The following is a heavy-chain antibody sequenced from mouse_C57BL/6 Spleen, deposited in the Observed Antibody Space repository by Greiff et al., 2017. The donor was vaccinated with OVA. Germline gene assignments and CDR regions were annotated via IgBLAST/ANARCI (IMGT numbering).Heavy chain of an antibody. CDR2: INPNNGGT. CDR1: GYTFTDYY. J-gene: IGHJ4*01. CDR3: ARGSYGKMDY. Sequence: VQLHQSGPELVKPGASVKISCKASGYTFTDYYMNWVKQSPGKSLEWIGDINPNNGGTSYNQKFKGKATLTVDKSSSTAYMELSSLTSEDSAVYYCARGSYGKMDYWGQGTSVTVAS. V-gene: IGHV1-26*01. D-gene: IGHD2-1*01.